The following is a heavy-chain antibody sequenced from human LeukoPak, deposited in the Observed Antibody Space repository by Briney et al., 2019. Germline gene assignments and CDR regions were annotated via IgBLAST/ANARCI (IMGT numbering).Heavy chain of an antibody. D-gene: IGHD6-19*01. Sequence: PSETLSLTCTVSGYSISSGYYWGWIRQPPGKGLEWIGSIYHSGSTYYNPSLKSRVTISVGTSKNQFSLKLSSVTAADTAVYYCARHKYSSGWPPEGAFDIWGQGTMVTVSS. CDR3: ARHKYSSGWPPEGAFDI. J-gene: IGHJ3*02. CDR2: IYHSGST. CDR1: GYSISSGYY. V-gene: IGHV4-38-2*02.